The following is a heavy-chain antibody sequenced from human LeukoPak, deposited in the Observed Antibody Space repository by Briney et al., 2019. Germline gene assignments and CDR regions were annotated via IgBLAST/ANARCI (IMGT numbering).Heavy chain of an antibody. CDR2: ISGSGGST. Sequence: GGSLRLSCAASGFTFSSYAMNWVRQAPGKGLEWVSAISGSGGSTYYADSVKGRFTISRDNSKNTLNLQMNSLRAEDTAVYYCAKYYGDHYYYFYMDVWGRGTTVTVSS. CDR1: GFTFSSYA. D-gene: IGHD4-17*01. V-gene: IGHV3-23*01. J-gene: IGHJ6*03. CDR3: AKYYGDHYYYFYMDV.